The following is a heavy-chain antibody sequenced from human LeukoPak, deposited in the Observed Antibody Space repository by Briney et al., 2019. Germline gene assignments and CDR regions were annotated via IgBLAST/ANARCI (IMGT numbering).Heavy chain of an antibody. CDR3: ARHGPIDDYVWGSYRYPFDY. CDR2: IYYSGST. J-gene: IGHJ4*02. Sequence: SETLSLTCTVSGGSISSYYWSWIRQPPGKGLEWIGYIYYSGSTNYNPSLKSRVTISVDTSKNQFSLKLSSVTAADTAMYYCARHGPIDDYVWGSYRYPFDYWGQGTLVTVSS. D-gene: IGHD3-16*02. V-gene: IGHV4-59*08. CDR1: GGSISSYY.